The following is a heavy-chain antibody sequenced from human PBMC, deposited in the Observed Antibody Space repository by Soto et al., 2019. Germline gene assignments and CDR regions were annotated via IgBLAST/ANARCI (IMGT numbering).Heavy chain of an antibody. D-gene: IGHD4-17*01. CDR1: GFTFSSYS. CDR3: ARRGPYGDYFDY. V-gene: IGHV3-21*01. J-gene: IGHJ4*02. CDR2: ISSSSSYI. Sequence: PGGSLRLSCAASGFTFSSYSMNWVRQAPGKGLEWVSSISSSSSYIYYADSVKGRFTISRDNAKNSLYLQMNSLRAEDTAVYYCARRGPYGDYFDYWGQGTLVTVSS.